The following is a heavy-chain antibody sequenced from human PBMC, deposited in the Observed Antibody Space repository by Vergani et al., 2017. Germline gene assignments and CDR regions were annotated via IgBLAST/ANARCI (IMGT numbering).Heavy chain of an antibody. CDR1: GGPISSYY. CDR3: ARVEMATEGPLHCYYGMDV. CDR2: FYYSGST. V-gene: IGHV4-59*01. Sequence: QVQLQESGPGLVKPSETLSLTCTVSGGPISSYYWSWIRQPPGKGLEWIGYFYYSGSTTYHPSLKSRVTISVDTSKNQFSLKLSSVTAADTAVYYWARVEMATEGPLHCYYGMDVWGEGTTVTVSS. D-gene: IGHD5-24*01. J-gene: IGHJ6*04.